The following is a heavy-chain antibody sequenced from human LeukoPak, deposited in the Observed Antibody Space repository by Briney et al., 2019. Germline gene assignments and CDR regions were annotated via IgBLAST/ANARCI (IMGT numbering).Heavy chain of an antibody. CDR3: AKEDRDGYKIFDY. Sequence: PGGSLRLSCEASGFSFTNTWMSWVRQAPGKGLEWVGRVKSKADDGTTDYAAPVQGRFTISRDDSKNTLSLQMNSLRAEDTAVYYCAKEDRDGYKIFDYWGQGTLVTVSS. D-gene: IGHD5-24*01. CDR2: VKSKADDGTT. J-gene: IGHJ4*02. V-gene: IGHV3-15*01. CDR1: GFSFTNTW.